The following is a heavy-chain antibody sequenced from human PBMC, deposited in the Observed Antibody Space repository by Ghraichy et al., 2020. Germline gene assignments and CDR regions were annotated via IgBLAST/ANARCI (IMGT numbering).Heavy chain of an antibody. Sequence: ASVKVSCKASGYTFTSYGINWVRQAPGQGLEWMGWISVYDANTNYAQKLQGRVTMATDTSTSTAYMELRSLRSDDTAVYYCARGSTGGYGLDVWGQWTTVTVSS. CDR1: GYTFTSYG. V-gene: IGHV1-18*04. CDR3: ARGSTGGYGLDV. CDR2: ISVYDANT. D-gene: IGHD1-14*01. J-gene: IGHJ6*02.